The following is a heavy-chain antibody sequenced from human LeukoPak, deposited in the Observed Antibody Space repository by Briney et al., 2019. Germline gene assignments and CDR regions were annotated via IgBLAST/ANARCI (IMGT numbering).Heavy chain of an antibody. V-gene: IGHV3-23*01. J-gene: IGHJ4*02. CDR1: EFTFSTYG. CDR2: ISGSGGST. CDR3: AKRAGDY. Sequence: GGSLRLSCAASEFTFSTYGMSWVRQAPGKGLEWVSTISGSGGSTYYADSVEGRFTISRDNSKNTLFLQMHSLRVEDTAIYYCAKRAGDYWGQGTLVTVSS.